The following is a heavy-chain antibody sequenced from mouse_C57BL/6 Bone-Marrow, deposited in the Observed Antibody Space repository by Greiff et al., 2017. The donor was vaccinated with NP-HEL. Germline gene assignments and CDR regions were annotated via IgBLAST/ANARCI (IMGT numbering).Heavy chain of an antibody. CDR1: GYTFTSYG. V-gene: IGHV1-81*01. Sequence: VQLQESGAELARPGASVKLSCKASGYTFTSYGISWVKQRTGQGLEWIGEIYPRSGNTYYNEKFTGKATLTADKSSSTAYMELRSLTSEDSAVYFCARYGFPHYYAMDYWGQGTSVTVSS. D-gene: IGHD2-2*01. CDR3: ARYGFPHYYAMDY. J-gene: IGHJ4*01. CDR2: IYPRSGNT.